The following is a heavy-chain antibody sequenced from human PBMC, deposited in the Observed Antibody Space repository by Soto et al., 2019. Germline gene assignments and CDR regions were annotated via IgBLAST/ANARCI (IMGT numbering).Heavy chain of an antibody. CDR2: MNPNSGNT. Sequence: QVQLVQSGAEVKKPGASVKVSCKASGYTFTSYDINWVRQATGQGLEWMGWMNPNSGNTGYAQKFQGRVTMTRNTSISTAYMELSSLRSEDTAVYYCARADFDWLSRVKKYYYYYGMDVWGQGTTVTVSS. J-gene: IGHJ6*02. D-gene: IGHD3-9*01. CDR1: GYTFTSYD. CDR3: ARADFDWLSRVKKYYYYYGMDV. V-gene: IGHV1-8*01.